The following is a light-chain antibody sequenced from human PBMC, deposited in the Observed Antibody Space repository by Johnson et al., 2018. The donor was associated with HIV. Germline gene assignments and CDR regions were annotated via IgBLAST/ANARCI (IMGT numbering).Light chain of an antibody. V-gene: IGLV1-51*02. CDR1: SSNIGNNY. J-gene: IGLJ1*01. Sequence: QSVLTQPPSVSAAPGQKVTISCSGSSSNIGNNYVSWYQQLPGTAPKLLVYENVKRPSGIPDRFSGSKSGTSATLGITGLQTGDEADYYCGTWDSSLSVYVFGTGTKVTAL. CDR3: GTWDSSLSVYV. CDR2: ENV.